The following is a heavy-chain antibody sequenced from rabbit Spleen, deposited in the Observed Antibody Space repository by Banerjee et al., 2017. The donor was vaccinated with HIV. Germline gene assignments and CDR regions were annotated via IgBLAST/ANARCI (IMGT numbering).Heavy chain of an antibody. D-gene: IGHD8-1*01. Sequence: QEQLEESGGDLVKPEGSLTLTCTASGFSFSGSCDICWVRQAPGKGLEWIACTHTDSSGATYSATWAKGRFTISKTSSTTVTLQMTSLTVADTATYFCARDAGTSFSTYGMDLWGQGTLVTVS. CDR1: GFSFSGSCD. V-gene: IGHV1S45*01. J-gene: IGHJ6*01. CDR2: THTDSSGAT. CDR3: ARDAGTSFSTYGMDL.